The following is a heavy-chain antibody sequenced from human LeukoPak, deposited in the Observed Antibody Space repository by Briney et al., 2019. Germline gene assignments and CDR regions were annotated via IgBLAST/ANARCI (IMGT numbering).Heavy chain of an antibody. CDR3: ARDALGELLD. CDR2: ISSSGSTI. J-gene: IGHJ4*02. V-gene: IGHV3-48*03. CDR1: GSTLSSFE. D-gene: IGHD1-26*01. Sequence: GGSLRFSCAASGSTLSSFEMNRVRQAPGKGLEWVSYISSSGSTIYYADSVKGRFTISRDNAKNSLYLQMNSLRAEDTAVYYCARDALGELLDWGQGTLVTVSS.